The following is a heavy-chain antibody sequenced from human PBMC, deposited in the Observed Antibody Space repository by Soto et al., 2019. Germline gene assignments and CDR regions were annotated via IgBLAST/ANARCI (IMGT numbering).Heavy chain of an antibody. D-gene: IGHD4-4*01. V-gene: IGHV3-66*04. J-gene: IGHJ6*03. Sequence: EVQLVESGGGLVQPGGSLRLSCAASGFTVSGNYMSWVRQAPGKGLEWVTVIYSGGSTYYADSVKGRFTISRDNSKNTLYLQMNSLRAEDTAVYYCAGHMTTVFPNYYYYYYYIDVWGKGTTVTVSS. CDR3: AGHMTTVFPNYYYYYYYIDV. CDR1: GFTVSGNY. CDR2: IYSGGST.